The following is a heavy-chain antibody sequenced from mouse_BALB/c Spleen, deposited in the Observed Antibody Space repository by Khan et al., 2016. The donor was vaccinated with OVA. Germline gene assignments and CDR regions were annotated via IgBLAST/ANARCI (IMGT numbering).Heavy chain of an antibody. CDR3: TSDGSTYTWFGY. J-gene: IGHJ3*01. D-gene: IGHD1-1*01. CDR2: IDPTTGYT. V-gene: IGHV1-7*01. CDR1: GYTFTNYW. Sequence: QIQLVQSGAELVKPGASVKMSCKASGYTFTNYWMHWVKQRPGQGLEWIGYIDPTTGYTEYNQKFKDKATLTADKSSSPAYMQLSSLTSEDSAVXYCTSDGSTYTWFGYWGQGTLVTVSA.